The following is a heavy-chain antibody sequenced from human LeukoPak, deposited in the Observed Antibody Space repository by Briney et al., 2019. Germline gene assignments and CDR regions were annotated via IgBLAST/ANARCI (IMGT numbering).Heavy chain of an antibody. CDR1: GGTFSRYA. J-gene: IGHJ4*02. CDR3: ARREQWSGFDY. V-gene: IGHV1-69*13. CDR2: IIPIFGTA. Sequence: ASVKVSCKASGGTFSRYAISWVGQAPGQGLEWMGGIIPIFGTANYAQKFQGRVTITADESTSTAYMELSTLRSEDTAVYYCARREQWSGFDYWGQGTLVTVSS. D-gene: IGHD3-3*01.